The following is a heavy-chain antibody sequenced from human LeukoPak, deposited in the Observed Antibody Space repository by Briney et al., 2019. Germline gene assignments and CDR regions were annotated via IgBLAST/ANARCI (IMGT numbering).Heavy chain of an antibody. V-gene: IGHV4-39*01. CDR2: IYYSGST. CDR3: ARREQWLVQGAFDI. CDR1: GGSISISSYY. J-gene: IGHJ3*02. D-gene: IGHD6-19*01. Sequence: SETLSLTCTVSGGSISISSYYWGWIRQPPGKGLDWIGSIYYSGSTYYNPSLKSRVTISVDTSKNQSSLKLTSLTAADTAVYYCARREQWLVQGAFDIWGQGTMVTVSS.